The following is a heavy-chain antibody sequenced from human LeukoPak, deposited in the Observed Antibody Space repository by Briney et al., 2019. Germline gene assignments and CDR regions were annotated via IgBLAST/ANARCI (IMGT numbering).Heavy chain of an antibody. D-gene: IGHD1-14*01. CDR1: GGSISSYY. Sequence: PSETLSLTCTVSGGSISSYYWSWIRQPPGKGLEWFGYIYYSGSTNYNPSLKSRVTISVDTSKNQFSLKLSSVTAADTAVYYCARVYREPGNDAFDIWGQGTMVTVSS. J-gene: IGHJ3*02. CDR2: IYYSGST. CDR3: ARVYREPGNDAFDI. V-gene: IGHV4-59*01.